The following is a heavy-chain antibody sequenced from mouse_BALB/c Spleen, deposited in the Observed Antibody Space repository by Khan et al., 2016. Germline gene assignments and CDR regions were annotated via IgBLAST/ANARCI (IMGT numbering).Heavy chain of an antibody. CDR2: ISSGGTT. CDR1: GFTFSSHA. CDR3: VRGLMMEVYYFDY. V-gene: IGHV5-6-5*01. D-gene: IGHD2-3*01. J-gene: IGHJ2*01. Sequence: EVELVESGGGLVKPGGSLKLSCAAIGFTFSSHAMSWVRQTPEKRLERVASISSGGTTFYPDSLKGRFTISSDNGRNILYLQMSSLRSEDTAIYYCVRGLMMEVYYFDYWGQGTPLPVSS.